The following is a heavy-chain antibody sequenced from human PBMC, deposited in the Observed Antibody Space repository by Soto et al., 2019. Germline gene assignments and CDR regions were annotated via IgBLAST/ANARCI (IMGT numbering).Heavy chain of an antibody. D-gene: IGHD6-19*01. Sequence: GSLRLSCAASGFTFSSYGMHWVRQAPGKGLEWVAVIWYDGSNKYYADSVKGRFTITRDNSKNTLYLQMNSLRAEDTAVYYCARDISPGIAVAGTADYWGQGTLVTVSS. V-gene: IGHV3-33*01. CDR3: ARDISPGIAVAGTADY. J-gene: IGHJ4*02. CDR2: IWYDGSNK. CDR1: GFTFSSYG.